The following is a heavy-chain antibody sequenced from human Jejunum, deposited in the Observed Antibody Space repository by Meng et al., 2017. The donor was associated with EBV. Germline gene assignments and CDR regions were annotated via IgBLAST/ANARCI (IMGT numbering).Heavy chain of an antibody. J-gene: IGHJ4*02. CDR2: INQVGST. V-gene: IGHV4-4*02. D-gene: IGHD1-14*01. CDR3: ARASSERLLDY. Sequence: QVQLQESGPVLVKPSGTLALPCAVSTDFISSYEWWSWVRQPPGKGLEWLGEINQVGSTYYNPSLKSRVTISIDTSKRQFSLRLNSMTAADTAVYYCARASSERLLDYWGQGTLVTVSS. CDR1: TDFISSYEW.